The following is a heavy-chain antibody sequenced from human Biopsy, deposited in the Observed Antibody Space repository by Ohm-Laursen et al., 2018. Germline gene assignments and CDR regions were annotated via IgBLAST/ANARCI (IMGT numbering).Heavy chain of an antibody. J-gene: IGHJ2*01. D-gene: IGHD3-22*01. V-gene: IGHV4-59*01. CDR2: GYYTGST. CDR1: GDSISSYY. CDR3: ARDRGYYSDRTVPGYFDL. Sequence: SVTLSLTCAVSGDSISSYYWSWIRQPPGQGLLWIVYGYYTGSTDYNPPLQSRVTISVDTSKNHFSLRLRSVTPADTAIYYCARDRGYYSDRTVPGYFDLWGRGTLVTVSS.